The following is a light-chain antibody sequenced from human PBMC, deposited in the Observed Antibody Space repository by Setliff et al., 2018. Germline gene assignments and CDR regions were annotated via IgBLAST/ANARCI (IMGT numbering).Light chain of an antibody. V-gene: IGLV2-8*01. CDR1: SRDVGGYNF. CDR2: EVT. Sequence: QSALTQPPSASGSPGQSVTISCTGTSRDVGGYNFVSWYQQHPGKASKLIISEVTERPSGVPDRFSGSKSGNTASLTVSGLQPEDEADYYCSSFTSSRLYVFGTGTKGTVL. CDR3: SSFTSSRLYV. J-gene: IGLJ1*01.